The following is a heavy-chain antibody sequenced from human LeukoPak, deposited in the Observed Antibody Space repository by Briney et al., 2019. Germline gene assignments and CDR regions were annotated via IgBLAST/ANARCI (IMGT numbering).Heavy chain of an antibody. CDR3: ARIERITISRYYYGMDV. CDR2: ISAYNGNT. D-gene: IGHD3-9*01. V-gene: IGHV1-18*01. CDR1: GYTFTSYG. Sequence: ASVKVSCKASGYTFTSYGISWVRQAPGQGLEWMGWISAYNGNTNYAQKLQGRVTITADKSTSTAYMELSSLRSEDTAVYYCARIERITISRYYYGMDVWGQGTTVTVSS. J-gene: IGHJ6*02.